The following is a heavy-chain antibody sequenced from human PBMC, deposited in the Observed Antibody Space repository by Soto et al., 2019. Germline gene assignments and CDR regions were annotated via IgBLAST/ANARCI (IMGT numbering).Heavy chain of an antibody. CDR3: ARGRDGYNSLGLPYYYVMDV. V-gene: IGHV4-59*12. CDR1: GGSISSYY. J-gene: IGHJ6*02. D-gene: IGHD5-12*01. Sequence: PSETLSLTCTVSGGSISSYYWSWIRQPPGKGLEWIGYIYYSGSTNYNPSLKSRVTISVHTSKNQFSLKLSSVTAADTAVYYCARGRDGYNSLGLPYYYVMDVWGQGTTVTVSS. CDR2: IYYSGST.